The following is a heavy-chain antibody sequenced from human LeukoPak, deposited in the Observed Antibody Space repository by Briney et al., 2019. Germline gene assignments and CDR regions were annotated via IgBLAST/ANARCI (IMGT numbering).Heavy chain of an antibody. Sequence: GASVKVSCKASGYTFTGYYMHWVRQAPGQGLEWMGIINPSGGSTSYAQKFQGRVTMTRDMSTSTVYMELSSLRSEDTAVYYCARDPVPTTVVTPFYYFDYWGQGTLVTVSS. D-gene: IGHD4-23*01. CDR2: INPSGGST. CDR3: ARDPVPTTVVTPFYYFDY. J-gene: IGHJ4*02. CDR1: GYTFTGYY. V-gene: IGHV1-46*01.